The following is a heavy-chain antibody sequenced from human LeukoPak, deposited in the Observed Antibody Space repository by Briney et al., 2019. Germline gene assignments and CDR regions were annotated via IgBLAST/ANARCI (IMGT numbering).Heavy chain of an antibody. CDR3: AKYWEQWLRCFDY. J-gene: IGHJ4*02. CDR2: ISYDGSNK. D-gene: IGHD6-19*01. Sequence: PGRSLRLSCAASGFTFSSYAIHWVRQAPGKGLEWVAVISYDGSNKYYADSVKGQFTISRDNSKNTLYLQMNGLRAEDTAVYYCAKYWEQWLRCFDYWGQGTLVTVSS. V-gene: IGHV3-30-3*02. CDR1: GFTFSSYA.